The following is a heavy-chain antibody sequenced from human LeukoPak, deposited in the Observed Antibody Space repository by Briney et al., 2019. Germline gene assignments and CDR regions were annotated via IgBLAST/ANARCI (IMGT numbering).Heavy chain of an antibody. CDR3: VRHASSGWFRSSYYFDY. D-gene: IGHD6-19*01. J-gene: IGHJ4*02. CDR1: GFTFSSYA. CDR2: ISSNGGST. V-gene: IGHV3-64D*06. Sequence: GSLRLSCSASGFTFSSYAMHWARQAPGKGLEYVSAISSNGGSTYYADSVKGRFTISRDNSKNTLYLQMSNLRAEDTAVFYCVRHASSGWFRSSYYFDYWGQGTLVTVSS.